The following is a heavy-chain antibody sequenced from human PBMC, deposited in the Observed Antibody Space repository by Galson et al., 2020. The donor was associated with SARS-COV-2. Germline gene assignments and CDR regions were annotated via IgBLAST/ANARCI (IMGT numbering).Heavy chain of an antibody. CDR1: AGSISSGGFY. CDR2: IYHSGNT. J-gene: IGHJ1*01. D-gene: IGHD6-19*01. Sequence: SETLYLTCAVSAGSISSGGFYWSWIRQPPGKGLEWIGYIYHSGNTYYNPSLQRRVTISLDKSKNQFSLMLNSVTAADTATYYCTRLAVAGPTTEHFPHWGQGSLVTVSS. V-gene: IGHV4-30-2*01. CDR3: TRLAVAGPTTEHFPH.